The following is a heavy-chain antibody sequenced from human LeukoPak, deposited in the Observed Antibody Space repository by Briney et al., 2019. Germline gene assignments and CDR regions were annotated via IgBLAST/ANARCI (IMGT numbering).Heavy chain of an antibody. CDR2: INHSGST. J-gene: IGHJ5*02. CDR3: ARHGEYCSGGSCYHFDP. CDR1: GGSFSGYY. D-gene: IGHD2-15*01. Sequence: SETLSLTCAVYGGSFSGYYWSWIRQPPGKELEWIGEINHSGSTNYNPSLKSRVTISVDTSKNQFSLKLSSVTAADTAVYYCARHGEYCSGGSCYHFDPWGQGTLVTVSS. V-gene: IGHV4-34*01.